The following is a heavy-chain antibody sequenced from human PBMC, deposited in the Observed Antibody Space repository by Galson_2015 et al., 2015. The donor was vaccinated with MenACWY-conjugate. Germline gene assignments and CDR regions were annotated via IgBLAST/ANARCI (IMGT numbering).Heavy chain of an antibody. CDR3: FAINSGIDY. D-gene: IGHD1-26*01. Sequence: SLRLACAASGFTFSSYAMHWVRQAPGKGLERVAVIWYAGSKTYYADSVKGRFTISRDNSKNTAYLQMNSLRAEDTAMYYCFAINSGIDYWGQGTLVTVSS. J-gene: IGHJ4*02. CDR2: IWYAGSKT. CDR1: GFTFSSYA. V-gene: IGHV3-33*01.